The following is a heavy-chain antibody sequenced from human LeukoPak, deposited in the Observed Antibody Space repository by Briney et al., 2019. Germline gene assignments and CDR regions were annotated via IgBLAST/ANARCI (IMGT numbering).Heavy chain of an antibody. Sequence: GGSLRLSCAASGFTFSSYGMSWVRQAPGKGLEWVSAIRGSGDSTYYADSVKGRFTISRDNSKNTLYLQMNSLRAEDTAVYYCAKADYASGTYGAFDYWGQGTLVTVSS. J-gene: IGHJ4*02. CDR1: GFTFSSYG. CDR2: IRGSGDST. D-gene: IGHD3-10*01. V-gene: IGHV3-23*01. CDR3: AKADYASGTYGAFDY.